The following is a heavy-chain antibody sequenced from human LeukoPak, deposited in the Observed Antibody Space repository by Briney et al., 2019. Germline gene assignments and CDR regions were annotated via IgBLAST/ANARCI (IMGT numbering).Heavy chain of an antibody. V-gene: IGHV3-7*01. J-gene: IGHJ3*02. Sequence: PGGSLRLSCAASGFTFSTSWMTWVRQAPGKGLDWLGNINPDGSRINYVDSVKGRFTFSRDNAKNSLFLQMNSLRAEDTAVYYCARDPPPYYYDSSGYLTIWGQGTMVTVSA. CDR2: INPDGSRI. CDR1: GFTFSTSW. CDR3: ARDPPPYYYDSSGYLTI. D-gene: IGHD3-22*01.